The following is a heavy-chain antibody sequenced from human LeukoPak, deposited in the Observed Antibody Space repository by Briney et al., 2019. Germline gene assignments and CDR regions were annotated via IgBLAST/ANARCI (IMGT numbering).Heavy chain of an antibody. V-gene: IGHV4-30-4*01. Sequence: PSETLSLTCTVSSGSISSGDYYWSWIRQPPGKGLEWIGYISSSGATYYNPSLKSRVTISVDTSKNQFSLKLSSVTAADTAVYYCASTRYSSSPPDYWGQGTLVTVSS. J-gene: IGHJ4*02. CDR2: ISSSGAT. D-gene: IGHD6-6*01. CDR3: ASTRYSSSPPDY. CDR1: SGSISSGDYY.